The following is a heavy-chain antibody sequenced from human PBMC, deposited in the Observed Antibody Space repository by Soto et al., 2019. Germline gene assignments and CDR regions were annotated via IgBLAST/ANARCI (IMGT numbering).Heavy chain of an antibody. Sequence: QVQLVESRGGVVQPGRSLRLSCAASGFTFSSYGMHWVRQAPGKGLEWVAVIWYDGSNKYYADSVKGRFTISRDNSKNTLYLQMNSLRAEDTAVYYCAREVEQLYWFNPWGQGTLVTVSS. J-gene: IGHJ5*02. CDR3: AREVEQLYWFNP. CDR1: GFTFSSYG. V-gene: IGHV3-33*01. CDR2: IWYDGSNK. D-gene: IGHD6-6*01.